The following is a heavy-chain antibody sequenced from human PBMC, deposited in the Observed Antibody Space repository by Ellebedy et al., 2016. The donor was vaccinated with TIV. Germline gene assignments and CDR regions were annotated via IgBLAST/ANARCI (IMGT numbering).Heavy chain of an antibody. CDR1: GFTFSSYA. Sequence: GESLKISCAASGFTFSSYAMHWVRQAPGKGLEWVAVISYDGSNKYYADSVKGRFTISRDNSKNTLYLQMNSLRAEDTAVYYCARGPLTTVHYWGQGTLVTVSS. CDR3: ARGPLTTVHY. V-gene: IGHV3-30-3*01. D-gene: IGHD4-17*01. CDR2: ISYDGSNK. J-gene: IGHJ4*02.